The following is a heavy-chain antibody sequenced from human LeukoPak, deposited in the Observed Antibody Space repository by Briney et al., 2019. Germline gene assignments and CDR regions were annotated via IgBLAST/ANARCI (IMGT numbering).Heavy chain of an antibody. Sequence: GGSLRLSCAASGFTFSSYSMNWVRQAPGKGLEWVSSITSSSSYIYYADSVKGRFTISRDNAKSSLFLQMDSLRAEDTAVYYCARTEWLRSGYYFDYWGQGTLVTVSS. V-gene: IGHV3-21*01. D-gene: IGHD5-12*01. CDR3: ARTEWLRSGYYFDY. J-gene: IGHJ4*02. CDR1: GFTFSSYS. CDR2: ITSSSSYI.